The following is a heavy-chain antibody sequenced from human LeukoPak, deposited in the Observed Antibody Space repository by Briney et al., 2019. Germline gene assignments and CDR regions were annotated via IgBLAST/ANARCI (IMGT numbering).Heavy chain of an antibody. V-gene: IGHV3-30*02. D-gene: IGHD3-22*01. Sequence: GGSLRLSCTASGFTLSSYAIHWVRQAPGKGLEWVSVIYLDGSKIYYADSVKGRFTLSRDNSKNTLYLQMNSLRAEDTAVYYCAKEGYYYDSSGYYIKTWGQGTLVTVSS. J-gene: IGHJ4*02. CDR1: GFTLSSYA. CDR2: IYLDGSKI. CDR3: AKEGYYYDSSGYYIKT.